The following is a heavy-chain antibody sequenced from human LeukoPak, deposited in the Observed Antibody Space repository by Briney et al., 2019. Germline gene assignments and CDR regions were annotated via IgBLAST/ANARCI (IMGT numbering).Heavy chain of an antibody. J-gene: IGHJ5*01. CDR1: GGSISISKW. D-gene: IGHD6-13*01. CDR2: IYHSGST. Sequence: SETLSLTCAVSGGSISISKWWSWVRRPPGKGLEWIGEIYHSGSTNYNPSLKNRVTISVDKSKNQFSLKLISVTAADTAVYYCARALYTSSWLASWGQGTLVTVSS. CDR3: ARALYTSSWLAS. V-gene: IGHV4-4*02.